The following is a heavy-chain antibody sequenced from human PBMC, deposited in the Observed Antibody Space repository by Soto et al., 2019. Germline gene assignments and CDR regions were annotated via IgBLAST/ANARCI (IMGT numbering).Heavy chain of an antibody. V-gene: IGHV1-8*01. CDR3: AREGVRGMDV. Sequence: QVQLVQSGAEVKKPGASVKVSCKASGYTFTSYDINWVRQATGQGLEWMGWMNPNSGNTGYAQKFQGRVTMTRNTTICTAYIVQSRLRSEAAAVYYCAREGVRGMDVWGQGTTVTGSS. CDR2: MNPNSGNT. CDR1: GYTFTSYD. J-gene: IGHJ6*02. D-gene: IGHD3-16*01.